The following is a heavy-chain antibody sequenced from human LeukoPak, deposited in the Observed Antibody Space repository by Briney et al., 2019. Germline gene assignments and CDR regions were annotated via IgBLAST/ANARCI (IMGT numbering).Heavy chain of an antibody. CDR3: ARGELSYLRLLDC. V-gene: IGHV3-74*01. CDR1: GFTFSNYW. Sequence: GGSLRLSCPASGFTFSNYWMHWVRQPPGEGLVWVSRISSDVSSTSYADSVKGRFTISRDNAKNTLYLQMNSLRAEDTAVYYCARGELSYLRLLDCWGQGTLVTVSS. CDR2: ISSDVSST. J-gene: IGHJ4*02. D-gene: IGHD1-26*01.